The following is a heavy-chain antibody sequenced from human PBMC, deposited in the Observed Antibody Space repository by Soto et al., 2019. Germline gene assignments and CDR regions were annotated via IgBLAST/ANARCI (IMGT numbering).Heavy chain of an antibody. CDR2: ISSSGSTI. Sequence: GVSLRLSCAASGFTFSSYEMNWVRQAPGKGLEWVSYISSSGSTIYYADSVKGRFTISRDNAKNSLYLQMNSLRAEDTAVYYCAMGGSYFDYWGQGTLVTVSS. CDR3: AMGGSYFDY. J-gene: IGHJ4*02. D-gene: IGHD1-26*01. V-gene: IGHV3-48*03. CDR1: GFTFSSYE.